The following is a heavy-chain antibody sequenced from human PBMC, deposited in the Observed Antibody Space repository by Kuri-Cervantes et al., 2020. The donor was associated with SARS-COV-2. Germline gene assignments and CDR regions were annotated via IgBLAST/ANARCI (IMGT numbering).Heavy chain of an antibody. J-gene: IGHJ5*02. D-gene: IGHD2-2*01. CDR1: VGFFRGYY. CDR2: NNHSGRT. CDR3: EKGRMVPAAFDP. V-gene: IGHV4-34*01. Sequence: SHTLSLTCAVYVGFFRGYYWSCMRQPSGKGLEWSGENNHSGRTNYNPSLKSRVTTSVDTSKNQFSLKLSSVTAADTAVYYCEKGRMVPAAFDPWGQGTLVTVSS.